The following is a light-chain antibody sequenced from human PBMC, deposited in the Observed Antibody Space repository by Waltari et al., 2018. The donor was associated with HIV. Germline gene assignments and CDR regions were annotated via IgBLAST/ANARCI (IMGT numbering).Light chain of an antibody. CDR2: AAS. Sequence: IQMTQSPSSLSVSVGERVTITCRASQSITTYLNWYQHKPGRAPKLLIYAASTLQTGVPSRFSGSGSGTDFSLTISSLQPEDFATYYCQQSYSTLALTFGGVTRVDMK. J-gene: IGKJ4*01. CDR1: QSITTY. CDR3: QQSYSTLALT. V-gene: IGKV1-39*01.